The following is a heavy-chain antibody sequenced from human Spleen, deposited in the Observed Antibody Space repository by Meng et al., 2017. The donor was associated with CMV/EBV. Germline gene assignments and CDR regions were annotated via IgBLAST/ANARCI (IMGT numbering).Heavy chain of an antibody. CDR3: ARLDCSGGSCYPIGYFQH. CDR1: GGSFSGYY. V-gene: IGHV4-34*01. J-gene: IGHJ1*01. D-gene: IGHD2-15*01. Sequence: QGQSQQWGAGLLKPSETLSLTCAVYGGSFSGYYWSWIRQPPGKGLEWIGEINHSGSTNYNPSLKSRVTISVDTSKNQFSLKLSSVTAADTAVYYCARLDCSGGSCYPIGYFQHWGQGTLVTVSS. CDR2: INHSGST.